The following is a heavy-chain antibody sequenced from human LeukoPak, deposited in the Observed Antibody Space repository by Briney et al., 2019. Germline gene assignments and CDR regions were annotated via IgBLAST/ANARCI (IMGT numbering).Heavy chain of an antibody. J-gene: IGHJ4*02. CDR1: GGSISSYY. D-gene: IGHD3-3*01. CDR2: IYYSGST. Sequence: PSETLSLTCTVSGGSISSYYWSWIRQPPGKGLEWIGYIYYSGSTNYNPSLKSRVTISVDTSKNQFSMKLSSVTAADTAVYYCARVDTIFGVVIPYFDYRGQGTLVTVSS. V-gene: IGHV4-59*01. CDR3: ARVDTIFGVVIPYFDY.